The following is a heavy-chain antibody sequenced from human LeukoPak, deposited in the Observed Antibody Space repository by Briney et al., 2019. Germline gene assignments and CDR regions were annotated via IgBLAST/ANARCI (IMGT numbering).Heavy chain of an antibody. J-gene: IGHJ4*02. Sequence: PGGSLRLSCAASGFTFSSYEMNWVRQAPGKGLEWVSYITRSGDTIYYADSVKGRFTISRDNSENTVYLQMNSLRAEDTAVYYCAGVTMVRGIIITSDYWGQGTLVTVSS. CDR1: GFTFSSYE. CDR3: AGVTMVRGIIITSDY. CDR2: ITRSGDTI. V-gene: IGHV3-48*03. D-gene: IGHD3-10*01.